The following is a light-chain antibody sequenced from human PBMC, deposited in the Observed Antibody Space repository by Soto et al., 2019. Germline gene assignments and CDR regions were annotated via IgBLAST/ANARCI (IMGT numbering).Light chain of an antibody. J-gene: IGKJ1*01. CDR2: AAS. CDR1: QSISSY. V-gene: IGKV1-39*01. CDR3: QQSYSTPVT. Sequence: DIQMTQSPSSLSGSVGDRFTITCRASQSISSYLNWYQQKPGKAPKLLIYAASSLQSGVPSRFSGSGSGTDFTLTISSLQPEDFAAYYCQQSYSTPVTFGQGTKVEIK.